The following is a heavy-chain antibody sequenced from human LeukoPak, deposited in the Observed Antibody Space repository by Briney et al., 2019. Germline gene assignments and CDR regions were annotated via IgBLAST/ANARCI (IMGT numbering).Heavy chain of an antibody. D-gene: IGHD2-2*01. Sequence: GGSLRLSCAASGFTFSSYSMNWVRQVPGKGLEWVSSISSSSSYIYYADSVKGRFTISRDNAKNSLYLQMNSLRAEDTAVYYCARTTDIVVVPAADYYYYYGMDVWGQGTTVTVSS. CDR3: ARTTDIVVVPAADYYYYYGMDV. V-gene: IGHV3-21*01. J-gene: IGHJ6*02. CDR1: GFTFSSYS. CDR2: ISSSSSYI.